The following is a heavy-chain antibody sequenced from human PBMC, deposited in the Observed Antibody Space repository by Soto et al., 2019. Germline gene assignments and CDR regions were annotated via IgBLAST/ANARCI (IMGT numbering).Heavy chain of an antibody. D-gene: IGHD1-1*01. CDR2: TYYRSKWYN. CDR1: GDSVSSNSAA. CDR3: AGGINSAIDI. Sequence: PTLSLTCAISGDSVSSNSAAWNWIRQSPSRGLEWLGRTYYRSKWYNNYAVSVKSRTTINADTSKNQFSLQLASVTPEDTAVYYCAGGINSAIDIWGQGTMVTGSS. V-gene: IGHV6-1*01. J-gene: IGHJ3*02.